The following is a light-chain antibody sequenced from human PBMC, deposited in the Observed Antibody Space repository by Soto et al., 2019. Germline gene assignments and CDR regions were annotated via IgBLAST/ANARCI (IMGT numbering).Light chain of an antibody. V-gene: IGKV1-5*03. CDR1: QSISSW. Sequence: TQSPSTLSASVGDRVTITCRASQSISSWLAWYQQKPGKAPKLLIYKASSLESGVPSRFSGSGSGTEFTLTISSLQPDDFATYYCQQYNSYITFGQGTRLEIK. J-gene: IGKJ5*01. CDR3: QQYNSYIT. CDR2: KAS.